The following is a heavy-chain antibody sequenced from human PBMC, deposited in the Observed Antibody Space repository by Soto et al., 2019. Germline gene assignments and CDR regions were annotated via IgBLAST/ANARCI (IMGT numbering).Heavy chain of an antibody. V-gene: IGHV1-3*01. J-gene: IGHJ6*02. CDR2: INAGNGNT. Sequence: ASLKVSCKASGYTFTSYAMHWVRQAPGQRLEWMGWINAGNGNTKYSQKFQGRVTITRDTSASKAYMELSSLRSEDTAVYYCARYSSSWYGGGMDVWGQGTTVTVSS. D-gene: IGHD6-13*01. CDR1: GYTFTSYA. CDR3: ARYSSSWYGGGMDV.